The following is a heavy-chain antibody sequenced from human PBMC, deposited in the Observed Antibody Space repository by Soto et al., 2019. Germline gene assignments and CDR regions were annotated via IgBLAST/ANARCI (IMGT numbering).Heavy chain of an antibody. D-gene: IGHD6-19*01. J-gene: IGHJ3*02. Sequence: ASVKVSCKASGYTFTGCYMHWVRQAPGQGLEWMGWINPNSGGTNYAQKFQGRVTMTRDTSISTAYMELSRLRSDDTAVYYCARGSGWSGDAFDIWGQGTMVTVSS. V-gene: IGHV1-2*02. CDR2: INPNSGGT. CDR3: ARGSGWSGDAFDI. CDR1: GYTFTGCY.